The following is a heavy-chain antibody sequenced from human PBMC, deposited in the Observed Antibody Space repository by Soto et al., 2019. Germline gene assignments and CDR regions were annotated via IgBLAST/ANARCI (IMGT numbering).Heavy chain of an antibody. CDR2: IYSGGST. Sequence: GGSLRLSCAASGFSVSSNYMTWVRQAPGKGLEWVSSIYSGGSTYYSDSAKDRFTISRDNSMNTLYLQMSLLRAEDTAVYYCGRKRDCGGDCFSGDVFDIWGQGTMVTVSS. D-gene: IGHD2-21*02. J-gene: IGHJ3*02. CDR1: GFSVSSNY. V-gene: IGHV3-53*01. CDR3: GRKRDCGGDCFSGDVFDI.